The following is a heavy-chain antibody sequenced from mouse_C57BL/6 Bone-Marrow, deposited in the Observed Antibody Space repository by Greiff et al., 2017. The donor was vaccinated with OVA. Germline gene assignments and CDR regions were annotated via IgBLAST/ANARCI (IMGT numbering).Heavy chain of an antibody. Sequence: QVHVKQPGAELVKPGASVKLSCKASGYTFTSYWMQWVKQRPGQGLEWIGEIDPSDSYTNYNQKFKGKATLTVDTSSSTAYMQLSSLTSEDSAVYYCASGTGTRYFDYWGQGTTLTVSS. D-gene: IGHD4-1*01. CDR2: IDPSDSYT. V-gene: IGHV1-50*01. CDR3: ASGTGTRYFDY. J-gene: IGHJ2*01. CDR1: GYTFTSYW.